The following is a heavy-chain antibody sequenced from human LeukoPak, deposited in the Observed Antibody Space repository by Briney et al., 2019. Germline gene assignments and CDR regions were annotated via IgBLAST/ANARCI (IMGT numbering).Heavy chain of an antibody. CDR1: GYTFTGYY. J-gene: IGHJ6*03. Sequence: ASVKVSCKASGYTFTGYYMHWVRQAPGQGLEWMGGINPNSGGTNYAQKFQGRVTMTRDTSISTAYMELSRLRSDDTAVYYCARFGYSSSWRDYYYYYYMDVWGKGTTVTVSS. D-gene: IGHD6-13*01. CDR2: INPNSGGT. V-gene: IGHV1-2*02. CDR3: ARFGYSSSWRDYYYYYYMDV.